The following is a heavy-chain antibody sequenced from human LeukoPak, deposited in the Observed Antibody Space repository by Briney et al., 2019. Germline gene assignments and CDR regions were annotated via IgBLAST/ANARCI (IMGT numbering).Heavy chain of an antibody. CDR3: SRGGGVVLVIDPANPDY. J-gene: IGHJ4*02. CDR2: VNPNSGST. D-gene: IGHD2-21*01. V-gene: IGHV1-2*02. Sequence: ASVKVSCKASGYTFTGFYIHWVRQAPGQGLEWMGWVNPNSGSTNYAQKFQGRVTLTRDTSINTAYMELSRLTSDDTAVYYCSRGGGVVLVIDPANPDYWAQGTLVPVP. CDR1: GYTFTGFY.